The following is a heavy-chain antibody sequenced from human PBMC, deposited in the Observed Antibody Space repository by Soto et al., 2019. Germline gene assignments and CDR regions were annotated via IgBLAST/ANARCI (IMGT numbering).Heavy chain of an antibody. CDR1: GGSISSYY. D-gene: IGHD3-22*01. Sequence: SETLSLTCTVSGGSISSYYWSWIRQPPGKGLEWIGYIYYSGSTNYNPSLKSRVTISVDTSKNQFSLKLSSVTAADTAVYYCARDHYDSSGAYYYYGMDVWGQGTTVTVSS. V-gene: IGHV4-59*01. CDR3: ARDHYDSSGAYYYYGMDV. CDR2: IYYSGST. J-gene: IGHJ6*02.